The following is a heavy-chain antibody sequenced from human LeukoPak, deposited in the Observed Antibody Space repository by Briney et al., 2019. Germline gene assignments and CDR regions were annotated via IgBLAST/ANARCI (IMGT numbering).Heavy chain of an antibody. CDR3: AKDLTMVRGVGSFDY. Sequence: GGSLRLSCAASGFTFSSYAMSWVRQAPGKGLEWVSAISGSGGSTYYADSVKGRFTISRDNSKNTLYLQMNSLRAEDTAVYYCAKDLTMVRGVGSFDYWGQGTLVTVSS. CDR1: GFTFSSYA. CDR2: ISGSGGST. D-gene: IGHD3-10*01. V-gene: IGHV3-23*01. J-gene: IGHJ4*02.